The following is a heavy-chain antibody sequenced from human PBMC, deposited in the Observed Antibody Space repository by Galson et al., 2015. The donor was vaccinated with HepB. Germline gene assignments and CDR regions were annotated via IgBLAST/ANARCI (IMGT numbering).Heavy chain of an antibody. CDR2: INAGNGNT. CDR1: GYTFTSYA. Sequence: SVKVSCKASGYTFTSYAMHWVRQAPGQRLEWMGWINAGNGNTKYSQKFQGRVTITRDTSASTAYMELSSLRSEDTAVYYCARQEGEQLVPYYYYGMDVWGQGTTVTVSS. V-gene: IGHV1-3*01. D-gene: IGHD6-13*01. CDR3: ARQEGEQLVPYYYYGMDV. J-gene: IGHJ6*02.